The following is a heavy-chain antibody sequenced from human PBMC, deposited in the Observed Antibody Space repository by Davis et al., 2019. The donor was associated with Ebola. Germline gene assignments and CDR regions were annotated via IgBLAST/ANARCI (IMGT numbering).Heavy chain of an antibody. D-gene: IGHD6-13*01. V-gene: IGHV3-30*03. CDR1: GFTVRNYH. Sequence: GESLKISCAASGFTVRNYHISWVRQAPGKGLEWVAVISYDGSNKYYADSVKGRFTISRDNSKNTLYLEMSSLRSEDTAVYYCATKQLGDYFDYWGQGTLVTVSS. J-gene: IGHJ4*02. CDR2: ISYDGSNK. CDR3: ATKQLGDYFDY.